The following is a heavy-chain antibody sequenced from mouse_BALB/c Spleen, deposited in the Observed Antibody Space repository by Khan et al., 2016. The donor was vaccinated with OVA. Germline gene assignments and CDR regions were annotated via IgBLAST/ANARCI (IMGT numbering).Heavy chain of an antibody. V-gene: IGHV5-6*01. D-gene: IGHD4-1*01. J-gene: IGHJ3*01. CDR2: ISSSGDYT. CDR1: GFTFSSYS. CDR3: PTHLTGSFAY. Sequence: EVELVESGGDLVKPGGSLKLSCATSGFTFSSYSMSWVRQTPDKRLKWVTTISSSGDYTYYPDSVRGRFTFSRDNAKNSPYLQMSSLKSEDTAMCYSPTHLTGSFAYWGQGTLVTISA.